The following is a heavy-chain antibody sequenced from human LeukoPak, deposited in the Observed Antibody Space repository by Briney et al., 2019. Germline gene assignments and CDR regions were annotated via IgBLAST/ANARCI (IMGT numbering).Heavy chain of an antibody. D-gene: IGHD1-1*01. Sequence: GGSLRLSCAASGFTFSSYWMSWVRQAPGKGLEWVANIKQDGSEKYYVDSVKGRFTISRDNAKNSLYLQMNSLRAEDTAVYYCASAVVQRTDAFDIWSQGTMVTVSS. CDR1: GFTFSSYW. V-gene: IGHV3-7*01. CDR3: ASAVVQRTDAFDI. CDR2: IKQDGSEK. J-gene: IGHJ3*02.